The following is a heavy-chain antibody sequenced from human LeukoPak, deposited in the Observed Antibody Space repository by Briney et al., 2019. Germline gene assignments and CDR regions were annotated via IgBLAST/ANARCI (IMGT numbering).Heavy chain of an antibody. CDR3: ARDRDWNYVDY. D-gene: IGHD2-21*02. CDR1: GGSISSGDYY. J-gene: IGHJ4*02. CDR2: IYYSGST. Sequence: PSQTLSLTCTVSGGSISSGDYYWSWIRQPPGKGLEWIGCIYYSGSTYYNPSLKSRVTISVDTSKNQFSLKLSSVTAADTAVYYCARDRDWNYVDYWGQGTLVTVSS. V-gene: IGHV4-30-4*01.